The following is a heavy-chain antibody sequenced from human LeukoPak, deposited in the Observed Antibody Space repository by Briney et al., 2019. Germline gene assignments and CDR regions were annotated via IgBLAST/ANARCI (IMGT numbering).Heavy chain of an antibody. CDR3: AREHKGAYYDILTGYSRGPPFGY. Sequence: SVKVSCKASGGTFSSYAISWVRQAPGQGLEWMGGIIPIFGTANYAQKFQGRVTITADESTSTAYMELSSLRSEDTAVYYCAREHKGAYYDILTGYSRGPPFGYWGQGTLVTVSS. CDR2: IIPIFGTA. V-gene: IGHV1-69*01. D-gene: IGHD3-9*01. J-gene: IGHJ4*02. CDR1: GGTFSSYA.